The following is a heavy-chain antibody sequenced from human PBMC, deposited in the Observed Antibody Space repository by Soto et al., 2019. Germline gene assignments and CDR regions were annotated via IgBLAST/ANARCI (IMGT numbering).Heavy chain of an antibody. J-gene: IGHJ4*02. CDR3: AYSSSWYERFDY. CDR1: GYTFTSCG. Sequence: GASAEVSCKASGYTFTSCGISWVRQAPGQGLEWMGWISAYNGNTNYAQKLQGRVTMTTDTSTSTAYMELRSLRSDDTAVYYCAYSSSWYERFDYWGQGTLVTVSS. CDR2: ISAYNGNT. V-gene: IGHV1-18*01. D-gene: IGHD6-13*01.